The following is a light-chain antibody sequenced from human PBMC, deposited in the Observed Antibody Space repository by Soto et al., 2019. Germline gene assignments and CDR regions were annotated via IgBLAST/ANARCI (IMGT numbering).Light chain of an antibody. V-gene: IGKV3-20*01. CDR3: QQYGSAKT. Sequence: EIVLTQSPGTLSLSPGERATLSCRASQSVSSNYLAWYQQKPGQAPRLLIYGASSRATGIPDRFSGSGSGTVFILSISTLEPEDFAVYYCQQYGSAKTFGQGTKVESK. J-gene: IGKJ1*01. CDR1: QSVSSNY. CDR2: GAS.